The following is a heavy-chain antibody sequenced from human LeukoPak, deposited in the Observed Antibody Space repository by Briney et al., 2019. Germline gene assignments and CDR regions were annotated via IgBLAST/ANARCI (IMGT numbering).Heavy chain of an antibody. CDR1: GFTVSSNY. Sequence: GGSLRLSCAASGFTVSSNYMSWVRQAPGKGLEWVSVIYSGGSTYYADSVKGRFTISRDNSKNTLYLQMNSLRAEDTAVYYCARDYGKYSSGWPTNDYWGQGTLVTVSS. CDR3: ARDYGKYSSGWPTNDY. D-gene: IGHD6-19*01. J-gene: IGHJ4*02. V-gene: IGHV3-66*01. CDR2: IYSGGST.